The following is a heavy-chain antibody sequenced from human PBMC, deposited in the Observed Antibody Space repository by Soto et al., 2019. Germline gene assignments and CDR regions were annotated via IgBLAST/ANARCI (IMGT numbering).Heavy chain of an antibody. Sequence: GASVKVSCKASGYTFTSYAMHWVRQAPGQRLEWMGWINAGNGNTKYSQKFQGRVTITRDTSASTAYMELSSLRSEDTAVYYCARVPEITIFGVVIAPYFDYWGQGTLVTVSS. J-gene: IGHJ4*02. V-gene: IGHV1-3*01. CDR1: GYTFTSYA. CDR2: INAGNGNT. D-gene: IGHD3-3*01. CDR3: ARVPEITIFGVVIAPYFDY.